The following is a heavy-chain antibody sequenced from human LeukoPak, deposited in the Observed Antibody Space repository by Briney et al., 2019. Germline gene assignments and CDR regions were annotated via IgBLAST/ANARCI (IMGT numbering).Heavy chain of an antibody. Sequence: GESLKISCKGSGYSFSSYWIAWVRQMPGKGLEWMGIIHPGNSETTYNPSFQGQVTMSADKSISTAYLQWSSLEASDTAMYYCARTEYDILTGYYSGQSDYWGQGTLVTVSS. CDR2: IHPGNSET. V-gene: IGHV5-51*01. J-gene: IGHJ4*02. CDR1: GYSFSSYW. CDR3: ARTEYDILTGYYSGQSDY. D-gene: IGHD3-9*01.